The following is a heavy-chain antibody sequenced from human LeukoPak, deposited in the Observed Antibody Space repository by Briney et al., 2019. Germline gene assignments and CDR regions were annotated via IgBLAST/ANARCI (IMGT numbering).Heavy chain of an antibody. Sequence: GGSLRLSCAASGFTFSSYGMNWVRQAPGKGLEWLSDLCNTGNIHYAQSVKGRFTISRDNAKNSLYLQMDGLRAEDTAVYYCARRGDTPMIGDHWGQGILVTVAS. CDR1: GFTFSSYG. CDR2: LCNTGNI. V-gene: IGHV3-48*01. D-gene: IGHD5-18*01. J-gene: IGHJ4*02. CDR3: ARRGDTPMIGDH.